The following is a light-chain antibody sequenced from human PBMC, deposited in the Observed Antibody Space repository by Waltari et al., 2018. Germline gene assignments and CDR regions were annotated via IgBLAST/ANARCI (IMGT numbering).Light chain of an antibody. CDR1: SGDVGGYDY. CDR3: SSWTTSDTRKVI. J-gene: IGLJ2*01. Sequence: QSALTQPASVSGSPGQSITISCTGTSGDVGGYDYVSWYQQHPGKAPKLVIYDVTNRPSGISDRFSGSKSGTTASLSISGLQAESEADYFCSSWTTSDTRKVIFGGGTKLTVL. CDR2: DVT. V-gene: IGLV2-14*03.